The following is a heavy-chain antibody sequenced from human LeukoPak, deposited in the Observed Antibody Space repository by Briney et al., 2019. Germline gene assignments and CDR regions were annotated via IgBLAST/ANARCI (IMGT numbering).Heavy chain of an antibody. J-gene: IGHJ4*02. Sequence: GGSVRLSCAASGFTFSSYSMNWVRQAPGKGLEWVSSISSSSSYIYYADSVKGRFTISRDNAKNSLYLQMNSLRAEDTAVYYCARAGEYCSGGSCGLGEYYFDYWGQGTLVTVSS. CDR3: ARAGEYCSGGSCGLGEYYFDY. CDR1: GFTFSSYS. D-gene: IGHD2-15*01. CDR2: ISSSSSYI. V-gene: IGHV3-21*01.